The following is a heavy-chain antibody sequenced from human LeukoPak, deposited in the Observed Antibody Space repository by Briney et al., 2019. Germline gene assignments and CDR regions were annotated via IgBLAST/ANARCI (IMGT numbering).Heavy chain of an antibody. J-gene: IGHJ5*02. D-gene: IGHD4-17*01. V-gene: IGHV3-30*04. CDR2: ISYDGSNK. Sequence: HPGGSLRLSCAASGFTFSTYAITWVRQAPGKGLEWVAVISYDGSNKYYADSVKGRFTISRDNSKNTLYLQMNSLRAEDTAVYYCARGGYGDWYNWFDPWGQGTLVTVSS. CDR3: ARGGYGDWYNWFDP. CDR1: GFTFSTYA.